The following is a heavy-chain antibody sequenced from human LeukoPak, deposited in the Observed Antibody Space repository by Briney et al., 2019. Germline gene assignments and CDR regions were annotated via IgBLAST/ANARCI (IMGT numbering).Heavy chain of an antibody. J-gene: IGHJ4*02. D-gene: IGHD6-13*01. V-gene: IGHV1-2*02. CDR3: ARGAGSSWFDY. CDR2: LNPNSGAT. Sequence: GASVKVSCKPSGYTFTVNDLHWVRQAPGQGLEWMGWLNPNSGATNYAQKFQGRVTLTRDTSIRTAYMELTSLTSDDSAIYYCARGAGSSWFDYWGQGALVTVS. CDR1: GYTFTVND.